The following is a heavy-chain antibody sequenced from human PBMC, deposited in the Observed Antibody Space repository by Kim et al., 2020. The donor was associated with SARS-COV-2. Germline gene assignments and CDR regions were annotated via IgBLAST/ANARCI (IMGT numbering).Heavy chain of an antibody. CDR3: ARDHVVAHWYYGMDV. J-gene: IGHJ6*02. Sequence: QKFQGRVTITAEESTSTAYMELSSLRSEDTAVYYCARDHVVAHWYYGMDVWGQGTTVTVSS. V-gene: IGHV1-69*01. D-gene: IGHD2-15*01.